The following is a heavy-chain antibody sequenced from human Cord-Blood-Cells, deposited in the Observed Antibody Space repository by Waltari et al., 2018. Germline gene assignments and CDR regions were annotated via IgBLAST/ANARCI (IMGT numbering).Heavy chain of an antibody. CDR1: GFTFSRYA. CDR2: ISGSGGST. CDR3: AKDWGNPDAFDI. V-gene: IGHV3-23*01. J-gene: IGHJ3*02. Sequence: EVQLLESGGGLVQPGGSLRLSCVASGFTFSRYAMSWVRQAPGKGLEWVSPISGSGGSTYYADAVKGRFTISRDNSKNTLYLQMNSLRAEDTAVYYCAKDWGNPDAFDIWGQGTMVTVSS. D-gene: IGHD7-27*01.